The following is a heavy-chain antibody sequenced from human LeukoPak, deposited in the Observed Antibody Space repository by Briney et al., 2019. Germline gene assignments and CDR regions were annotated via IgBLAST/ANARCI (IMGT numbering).Heavy chain of an antibody. D-gene: IGHD3-3*01. Sequence: SVKVSCKASGYTFTSYGISWVRQAPGQGLERMGWISAILGIANYAQKFQGRVTITADKSTSTAYMELSSLRSEDTAVYYCARDKEGFYDFWSGSNAFDIWGQGTMVTVSS. CDR2: ISAILGIA. J-gene: IGHJ3*02. CDR1: GYTFTSYG. V-gene: IGHV1-69*10. CDR3: ARDKEGFYDFWSGSNAFDI.